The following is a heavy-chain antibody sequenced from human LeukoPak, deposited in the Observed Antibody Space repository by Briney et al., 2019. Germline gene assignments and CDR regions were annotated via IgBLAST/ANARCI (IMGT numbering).Heavy chain of an antibody. CDR2: INPNSGGT. J-gene: IGHJ5*02. D-gene: IGHD3-10*01. CDR3: ARAYYYGSGNDFRFDP. CDR1: GYTFTGYY. Sequence: ASVKVSCKASGYTFTGYYMHWVRQAPGQGLEWMGWINPNSGGTNYAQKFQGRVTMTRDTSISTAYMELSRLRSDDTAVYYCARAYYYGSGNDFRFDPWGQGTLVTVSS. V-gene: IGHV1-2*02.